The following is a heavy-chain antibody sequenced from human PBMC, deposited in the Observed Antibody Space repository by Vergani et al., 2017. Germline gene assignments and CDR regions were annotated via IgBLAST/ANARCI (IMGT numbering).Heavy chain of an antibody. CDR2: INPNSGGT. V-gene: IGHV1-2*02. CDR1: GYTFTGYY. Sequence: QVQLVQSGAEVKKPGASVKVSCKASGYTFTGYYMHWVRQAPGQGLEWMGWINPNSGGTNYAQKFQGRVTMTRDTSISTAYMELSRLRSDDTAVYYCARITIVRGVIRKIDYWGQGTLVTVSS. CDR3: ARITIVRGVIRKIDY. D-gene: IGHD3-10*01. J-gene: IGHJ4*02.